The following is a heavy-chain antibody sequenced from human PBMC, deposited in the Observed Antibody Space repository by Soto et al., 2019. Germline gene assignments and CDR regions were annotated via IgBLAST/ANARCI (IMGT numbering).Heavy chain of an antibody. V-gene: IGHV5-51*01. J-gene: IGHJ3*02. CDR1: GFSFTSYW. D-gene: IGHD3-3*01. Sequence: GESLKISCKGSGFSFTSYWIGWVRQMPGKGLECMGIIYPRDSDTRYNPSFQGQVTISVDESISTAYLQWSSLETSDTAIYYCARTGVSHDFEIWGQGTMVTVS. CDR2: IYPRDSDT. CDR3: ARTGVSHDFEI.